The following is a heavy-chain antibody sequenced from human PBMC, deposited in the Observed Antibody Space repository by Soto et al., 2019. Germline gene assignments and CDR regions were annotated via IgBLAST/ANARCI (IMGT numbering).Heavy chain of an antibody. Sequence: ASVKVSCKASGYTFTSYDINWVRQATGQGLEWMGRMNPSGGSTSYAQKFQGRVTMTRDTSTSTVYMELSSLRSEDTAVYYCARELSTASWGTDYWGQGTLVTVSS. CDR3: ARELSTASWGTDY. CDR2: MNPSGGST. CDR1: GYTFTSYD. V-gene: IGHV1-46*01. J-gene: IGHJ4*02. D-gene: IGHD7-27*01.